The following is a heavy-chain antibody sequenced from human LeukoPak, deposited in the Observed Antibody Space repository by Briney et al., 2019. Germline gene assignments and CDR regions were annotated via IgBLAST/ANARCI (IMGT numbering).Heavy chain of an antibody. CDR3: ASGPIVVVPAAIRYYGMDV. D-gene: IGHD2-2*01. J-gene: IGHJ6*02. CDR2: IIPILGIA. Sequence: ASVKVSCKASGGTFSSYTISWVRQAPGQGLEWMGRIIPILGIANYAQKFQGRVTITADKSTSTAYVELSSLRSEDTAVYYCASGPIVVVPAAIRYYGMDVWGQGTTVTVSS. CDR1: GGTFSSYT. V-gene: IGHV1-69*02.